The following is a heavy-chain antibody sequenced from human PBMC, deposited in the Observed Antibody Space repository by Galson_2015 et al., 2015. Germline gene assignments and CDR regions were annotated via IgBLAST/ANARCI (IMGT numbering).Heavy chain of an antibody. CDR1: GFTFSSYW. Sequence: SLRLSCAASGFTFSSYWMHWVRQAPGKGLVWVSRINSDGSSTSYADSVKGRFTISRDNAKNTLYLQMNSLRAGDTAVYYCARDVEDLPPPRGYYYYGMGVWGQGTTVTVSS. CDR3: ARDVEDLPPPRGYYYYGMGV. J-gene: IGHJ6*02. CDR2: INSDGSST. V-gene: IGHV3-74*01.